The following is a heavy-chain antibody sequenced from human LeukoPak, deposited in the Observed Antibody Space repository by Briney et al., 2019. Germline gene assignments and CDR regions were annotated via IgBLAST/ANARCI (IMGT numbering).Heavy chain of an antibody. D-gene: IGHD3-10*01. CDR3: ARGPYYYGSGSYHAGAFDI. Sequence: ASVKVSCKASGYTFTSYGISWVRQAPGQGLEWMGWISAYNGNTNYAQKLQGRVTMTTDTSTSTAYMELRSLRSDDTAVYYCARGPYYYGSGSYHAGAFDIWGQGTIVTVSS. CDR1: GYTFTSYG. V-gene: IGHV1-18*01. CDR2: ISAYNGNT. J-gene: IGHJ3*02.